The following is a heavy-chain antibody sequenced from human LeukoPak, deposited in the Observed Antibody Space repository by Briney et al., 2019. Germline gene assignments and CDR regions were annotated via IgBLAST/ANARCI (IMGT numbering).Heavy chain of an antibody. CDR2: IIPIFGTA. CDR1: GGTFSSYA. V-gene: IGHV1-69*05. J-gene: IGHJ3*02. CDR3: ARPYYYDSSGRDAFDI. Sequence: GASVKVSCKASGGTFSSYAISWVRQAPGQGLEWMGRIIPIFGTANYAQKFQGRVTITTDESTSTAYMELSSLRSEDTAVYYCARPYYYDSSGRDAFDIWSQGTMVTVSS. D-gene: IGHD3-22*01.